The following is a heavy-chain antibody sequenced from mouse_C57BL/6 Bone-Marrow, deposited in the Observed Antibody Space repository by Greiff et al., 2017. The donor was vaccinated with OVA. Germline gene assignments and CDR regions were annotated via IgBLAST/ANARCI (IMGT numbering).Heavy chain of an antibody. CDR2: IYPGDGDT. D-gene: IGHD1-1*01. V-gene: IGHV1-80*01. CDR1: GYAFSSYW. Sequence: VQLQQSGAELVKPGASVKISCKASGYAFSSYWLNWVKQRPGKGLEWIGQIYPGDGDTNYNGKFKGKATLTADKSSSTAYMQLSSLTSEDSAVYFCARGKNYGIFYWYFDVWGTGTTVTVSS. J-gene: IGHJ1*03. CDR3: ARGKNYGIFYWYFDV.